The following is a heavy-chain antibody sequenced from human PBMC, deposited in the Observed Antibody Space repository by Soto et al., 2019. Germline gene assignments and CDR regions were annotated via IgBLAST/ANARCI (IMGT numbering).Heavy chain of an antibody. D-gene: IGHD2-21*01. Sequence: EVQLVESGGGLVQPGESLRLSCAASGLTFRSYWMHWVRQAPGKGLVWVSRINTDGSVAMYVDSVKGRFTISRDNAKNTLYLHMNSLRAEDTAVYYCVRGMQLWRLDSWGHRTLVTVSS. CDR1: GLTFRSYW. V-gene: IGHV3-74*03. J-gene: IGHJ5*01. CDR3: VRGMQLWRLDS. CDR2: INTDGSVA.